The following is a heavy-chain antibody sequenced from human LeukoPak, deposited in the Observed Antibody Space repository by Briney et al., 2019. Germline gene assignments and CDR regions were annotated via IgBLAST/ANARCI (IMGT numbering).Heavy chain of an antibody. J-gene: IGHJ6*02. V-gene: IGHV1-46*01. D-gene: IGHD3-3*01. CDR2: INPSGGST. Sequence: ASVKVSCKASGYTFTSYYMHWVPQAPGQGLEWMGIINPSGGSTSYAQKFQGRVTMTRDTSTSTVYMELSSLRSEDTAVYYCAREKIHYDFWSGMDVWGQGTTVTVSS. CDR1: GYTFTSYY. CDR3: AREKIHYDFWSGMDV.